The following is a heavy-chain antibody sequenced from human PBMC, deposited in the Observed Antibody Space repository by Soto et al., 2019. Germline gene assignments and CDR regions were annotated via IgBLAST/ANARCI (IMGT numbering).Heavy chain of an antibody. D-gene: IGHD6-13*01. CDR3: AKAGSSSWYFDY. CDR1: GFTFSSSA. Sequence: GGSLRLSCAASGFTFSSSAMSWVRQAPGKGLEWVSAISGSGGSTYYADSVKGRFTISRDNSKNTLYLQMNSLRAEDTAVYYCAKAGSSSWYFDYWGQGTLVTVSS. V-gene: IGHV3-23*01. J-gene: IGHJ4*02. CDR2: ISGSGGST.